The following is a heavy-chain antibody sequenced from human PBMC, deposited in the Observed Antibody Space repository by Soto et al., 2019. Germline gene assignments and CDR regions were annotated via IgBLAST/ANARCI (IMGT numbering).Heavy chain of an antibody. Sequence: SVKVSCKASGGTFSSYAISWVRQAPGQGLEWMGGIIPIFGTANYAQKFQGRVTITADESTSTAYMELSSLRSEDTAVYYCAREGGYSGYDRGIIDYWGQGALVTVSS. CDR3: AREGGYSGYDRGIIDY. D-gene: IGHD5-12*01. CDR2: IIPIFGTA. V-gene: IGHV1-69*13. J-gene: IGHJ4*02. CDR1: GGTFSSYA.